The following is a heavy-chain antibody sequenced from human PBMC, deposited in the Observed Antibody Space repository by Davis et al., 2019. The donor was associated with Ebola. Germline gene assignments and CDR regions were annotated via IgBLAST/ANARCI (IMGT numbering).Heavy chain of an antibody. CDR1: GFTFSSYS. Sequence: PGGSLRLSCAASGFTFSSYSMNWVRQAPGKGLEWVSSISSSSSYIYYADSVKGRFTISRDNAKNSLYLQMNSLRAEDTAVYYCARDLIQWLRNGMDVWGQGTTVTVSS. J-gene: IGHJ6*02. CDR2: ISSSSSYI. CDR3: ARDLIQWLRNGMDV. D-gene: IGHD6-19*01. V-gene: IGHV3-21*01.